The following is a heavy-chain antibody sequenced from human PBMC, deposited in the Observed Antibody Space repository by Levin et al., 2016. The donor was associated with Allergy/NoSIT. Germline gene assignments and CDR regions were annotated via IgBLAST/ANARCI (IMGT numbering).Heavy chain of an antibody. J-gene: IGHJ6*02. D-gene: IGHD6-19*01. Sequence: VRQAPGKGLEYVSAISSHGGSTFSANSVKGRFTISRDNSKNTLYLQMGSLRAEDMAVYYCARGAVAGTSVYYGMDVWGRGTTVTVSS. CDR2: ISSHGGST. CDR3: ARGAVAGTSVYYGMDV. V-gene: IGHV3-64*01.